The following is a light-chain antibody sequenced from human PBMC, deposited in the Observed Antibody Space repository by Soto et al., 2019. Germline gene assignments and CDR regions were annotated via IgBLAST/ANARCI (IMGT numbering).Light chain of an antibody. Sequence: DILLTQSPATLSLSPGERATLSCRASQSVSSYLAWYQQKPGQAPRLLIYDASNRATGIPARFSGSGSETDFTLNISSLETEDFAVYDCQQRIKWTGTVGQGTKVEIK. CDR1: QSVSSY. V-gene: IGKV3-11*01. J-gene: IGKJ1*01. CDR3: QQRIKWTGT. CDR2: DAS.